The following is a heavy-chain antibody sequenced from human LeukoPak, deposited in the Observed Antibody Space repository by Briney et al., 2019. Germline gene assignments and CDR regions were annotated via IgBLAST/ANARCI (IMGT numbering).Heavy chain of an antibody. J-gene: IGHJ2*01. V-gene: IGHV4-34*01. CDR3: ARGRLLGGRGSYWYFDL. CDR2: INHSGGA. CDR1: GGXLSGHS. D-gene: IGHD2-15*01. Sequence: SETLSLTCAVYGGXLSGHSCSWIRQPPGKGLEWIGEINHSGGASYNPSLKSRVTISLDTSKNQFSLKLSSVTAADTAVYHCARGRLLGGRGSYWYFDLWGRGTLVAVSS.